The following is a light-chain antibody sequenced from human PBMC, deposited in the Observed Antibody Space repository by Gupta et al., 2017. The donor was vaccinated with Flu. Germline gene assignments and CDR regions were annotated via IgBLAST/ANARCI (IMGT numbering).Light chain of an antibody. V-gene: IGKV3-11*01. Sequence: EIVLTQSPATLSLSPGERATLSCRASQSVSYYLAWYQQKPGQAPRLLIYNASNRATGIPPRFSGSGSGTDCTLTISSLEPEEFAVYFCQQRSNWHPGAFTFGHGTTVDIK. CDR1: QSVSYY. J-gene: IGKJ3*01. CDR2: NAS. CDR3: QQRSNWHPGAFT.